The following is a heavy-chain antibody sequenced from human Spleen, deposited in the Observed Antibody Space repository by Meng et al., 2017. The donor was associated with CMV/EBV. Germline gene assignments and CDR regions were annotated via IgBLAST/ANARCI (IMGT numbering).Heavy chain of an antibody. D-gene: IGHD3-22*01. Sequence: ASVKVSCKASGYTFIGYYMHWVRQAPGQGLEWMGWINPETGDSNYAQKFQGRVTMTRDTFITTAYMEVSRLRSDDTAVYYCARGRITMILGEYYYYGMDVWGQGTTVTVSS. CDR3: ARGRITMILGEYYYYGMDV. CDR2: INPETGDS. CDR1: GYTFIGYY. V-gene: IGHV1-2*02. J-gene: IGHJ6*02.